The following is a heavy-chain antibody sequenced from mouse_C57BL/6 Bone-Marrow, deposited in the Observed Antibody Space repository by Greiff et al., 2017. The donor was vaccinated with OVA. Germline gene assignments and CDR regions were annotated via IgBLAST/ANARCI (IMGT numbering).Heavy chain of an antibody. V-gene: IGHV1-64*01. CDR2: IHPNSGST. CDR1: GYTFTSYW. CDR3: APYYGSSYWYFDV. D-gene: IGHD1-1*01. Sequence: QVQLQQPGAELVKPGASVKLSCKASGYTFTSYWMHWVKQRPGQGLEWIGMIHPNSGSTNYNEKFKSKATLTVDKSPSTAYMQLSSLTSEDSAVYYCAPYYGSSYWYFDVWGTGTTVTVSS. J-gene: IGHJ1*03.